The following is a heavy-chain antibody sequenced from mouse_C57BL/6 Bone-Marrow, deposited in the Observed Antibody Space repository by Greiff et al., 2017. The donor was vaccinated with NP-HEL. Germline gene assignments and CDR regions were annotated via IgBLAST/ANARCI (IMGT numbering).Heavy chain of an antibody. V-gene: IGHV1-26*01. J-gene: IGHJ3*01. CDR3: ARDDYDVEAY. D-gene: IGHD2-4*01. Sequence: VQLQQSGPELVKPGASVKISCKASGYTFTDYYMNWVKQSHGKSLEWIGDINPNNGGTSYNQKFKGKATLTVDKSSSTAYMELRSLTSEDSAVYYCARDDYDVEAYWGQGTLVTVSA. CDR2: INPNNGGT. CDR1: GYTFTDYY.